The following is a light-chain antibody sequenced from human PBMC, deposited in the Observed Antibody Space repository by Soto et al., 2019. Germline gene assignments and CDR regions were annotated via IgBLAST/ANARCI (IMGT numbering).Light chain of an antibody. CDR1: SSDVGSYNL. Sequence: QSALTQPASVSGSPGQSITISCTGTSSDVGSYNLVAWYQQPPGKAPKLMIYEDIKRPSGVSNRFSGSKSGNTASLTISGLQAEDEADYYGCSYAGRSTHYVFGTGTKVTVL. CDR3: CSYAGRSTHYV. V-gene: IGLV2-23*01. J-gene: IGLJ1*01. CDR2: EDI.